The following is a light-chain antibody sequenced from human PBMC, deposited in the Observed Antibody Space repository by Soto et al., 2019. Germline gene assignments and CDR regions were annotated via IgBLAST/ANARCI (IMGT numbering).Light chain of an antibody. CDR2: EVS. J-gene: IGLJ1*01. CDR3: SSYTSSSTRV. V-gene: IGLV2-14*01. Sequence: QSALAQPASVSGSPGQSITISYTGTSSDVGGYNYVSWYQQYPGKAPKLMIYEVSNRPSGVSNRFSASKSGNTASLTISGLQAEDEADYYCSSYTSSSTRVFGTGTKVTVL. CDR1: SSDVGGYNY.